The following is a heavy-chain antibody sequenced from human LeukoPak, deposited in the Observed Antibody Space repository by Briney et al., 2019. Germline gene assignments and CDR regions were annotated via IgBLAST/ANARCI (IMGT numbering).Heavy chain of an antibody. Sequence: GASVKVSCKASGYTFTGYYMHWVRQAPGQVLEWMGWINPNSGGTNYAQKFQGRVTMTRDTSISTAYMELSRLRSDDTAVYYCARVVDTAMVHFDYWGQGTLVTVSS. J-gene: IGHJ4*02. CDR1: GYTFTGYY. CDR2: INPNSGGT. CDR3: ARVVDTAMVHFDY. D-gene: IGHD5-18*01. V-gene: IGHV1-2*02.